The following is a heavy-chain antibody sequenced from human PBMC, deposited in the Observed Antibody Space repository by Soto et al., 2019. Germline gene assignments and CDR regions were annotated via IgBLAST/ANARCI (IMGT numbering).Heavy chain of an antibody. V-gene: IGHV4-34*01. D-gene: IGHD6-13*01. J-gene: IGHJ4*02. Sequence: SETLSLTCAVYGGSFSGYYWSWIRQPPGKGLEWIGEINHSDSTKYNPSLKSRVTISEDTSKNQLSLKLSSVTAADTAVYYCARLYRSRGSFDFRGQGTLVTVSS. CDR1: GGSFSGYY. CDR3: ARLYRSRGSFDF. CDR2: INHSDST.